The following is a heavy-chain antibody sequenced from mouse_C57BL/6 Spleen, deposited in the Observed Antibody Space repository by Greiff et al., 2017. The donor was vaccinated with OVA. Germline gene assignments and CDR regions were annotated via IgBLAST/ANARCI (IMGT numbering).Heavy chain of an antibody. Sequence: QVQLQQSGAELVRPGASVTLSCKASGYTFTDYEMHWVKQTPVHGLEWIGAIDPETGGTAYNQKFKGKALLTADKSSSTAYMELRSLTSEDSAVYYCTSREYYWDFDVWGTGTTVTVSS. V-gene: IGHV1-15*01. CDR3: TSREYYWDFDV. CDR1: GYTFTDYE. D-gene: IGHD5-1*01. CDR2: IDPETGGT. J-gene: IGHJ1*03.